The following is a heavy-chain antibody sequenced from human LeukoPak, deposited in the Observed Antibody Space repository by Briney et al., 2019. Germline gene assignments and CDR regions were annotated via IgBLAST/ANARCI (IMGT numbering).Heavy chain of an antibody. V-gene: IGHV4-4*08. CDR3: ASIKEYSSWYAFDI. D-gene: IGHD6-13*01. Sequence: PSETLSLTCTVSGASISDSFWNWIRQPPGKGLEWIGSISPSGSATYNPSLKSRVTMSVDTSKNQFSLKLSSVTAADTAVYYCASIKEYSSWYAFDIWGQGTMVTVSS. CDR2: ISPSGSA. CDR1: GASISDSF. J-gene: IGHJ3*02.